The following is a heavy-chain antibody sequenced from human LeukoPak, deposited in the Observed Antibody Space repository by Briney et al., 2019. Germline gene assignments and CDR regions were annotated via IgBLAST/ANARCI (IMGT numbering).Heavy chain of an antibody. D-gene: IGHD2-21*02. J-gene: IGHJ4*02. CDR3: ARVPQNGDPDY. V-gene: IGHV4-59*01. CDR1: GGSISSYY. CDR2: IYYSGST. Sequence: SETPSLTCTVSGGSISSYYWSWIRQPPGKGLEWIGYIYYSGSTNYNPSLKSRVTISVDTSKNQFSLKLSSVTAADTAVYYCARVPQNGDPDYWGQGTLVTVSS.